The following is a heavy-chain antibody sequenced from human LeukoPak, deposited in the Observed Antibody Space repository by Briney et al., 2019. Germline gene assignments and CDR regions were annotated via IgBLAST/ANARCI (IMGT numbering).Heavy chain of an antibody. CDR3: ARAPSEIGGYYPEYFRH. V-gene: IGHV3-74*01. D-gene: IGHD3-22*01. Sequence: GGSLRLSCAASGFTFSSYWMHWVRQAPGKGLVWVSRIKSDGSTNYADSVKGRFTISRDNAKNTVSLQMNGLRTEDTGVYYCARAPSEIGGYYPEYFRHWGQGTLVTVSS. CDR1: GFTFSSYW. CDR2: IKSDGST. J-gene: IGHJ1*01.